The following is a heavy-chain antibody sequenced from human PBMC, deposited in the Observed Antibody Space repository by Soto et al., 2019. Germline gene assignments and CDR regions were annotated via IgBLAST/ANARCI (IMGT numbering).Heavy chain of an antibody. CDR2: ISSSSSSI. V-gene: IGHV3-48*02. CDR3: ARERGGSYYFAY. CDR1: GFTFIYSS. J-gene: IGHJ4*02. D-gene: IGHD1-26*01. Sequence: EVQLVESGGGLVQPGGSLRLSCAASGFTFIYSSMNWVRQAPGRGLEWVAYISSSSSSIYYAESVKGRFTISRDNAKNSLYLQMNSLRDGDTAVYYCARERGGSYYFAYWGQGSLVTVSS.